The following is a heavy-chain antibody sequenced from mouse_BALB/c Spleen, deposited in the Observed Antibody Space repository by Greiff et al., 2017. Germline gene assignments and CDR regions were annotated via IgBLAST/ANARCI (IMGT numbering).Heavy chain of an antibody. CDR1: GFNIKDYY. Sequence: VQLKQSGAELVRSGASVKLSCTASGFNIKDYYMHWVKQRPEQGLEWIGWIDPENGDTEYAPKFQGKATMTADTSSNTAYLQLSSLTSEDTAVYYCNARGFAYWGQGTLVTVSA. J-gene: IGHJ3*01. CDR3: NARGFAY. CDR2: IDPENGDT. V-gene: IGHV14-4*02.